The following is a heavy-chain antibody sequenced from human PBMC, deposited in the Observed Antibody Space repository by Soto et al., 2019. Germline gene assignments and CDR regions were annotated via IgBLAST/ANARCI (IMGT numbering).Heavy chain of an antibody. J-gene: IGHJ4*02. V-gene: IGHV3-48*01. CDR2: ISSSSSTI. CDR1: GFTFSSYS. CDR3: ARDGVSSTEYTWSSGTYFDY. D-gene: IGHD1-20*01. Sequence: GGSLRLSCAASGFTFSSYSMNWVSQAPGKGLKWVSYISSSSSTIYYADSEKGRFTISRDSTKQTLYLQMNSLRPDDTAMYYCARDGVSSTEYTWSSGTYFDYWGQGALVTVSS.